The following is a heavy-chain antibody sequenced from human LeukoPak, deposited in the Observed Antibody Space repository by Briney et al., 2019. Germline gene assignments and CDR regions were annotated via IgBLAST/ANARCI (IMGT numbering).Heavy chain of an antibody. Sequence: GGSLRLSCAASGFTFSSYAMSWVRQAPGKGLEWVSAISGSGGSTYYADSVKGRFTISRDNAKNTLYLQMNSLRAEDTAVYYCATGYYYDSSGYYYVPDYYYYGMDVWGQGTTVTVSS. CDR3: ATGYYYDSSGYYYVPDYYYYGMDV. CDR2: ISGSGGST. V-gene: IGHV3-23*01. CDR1: GFTFSSYA. D-gene: IGHD3-22*01. J-gene: IGHJ6*02.